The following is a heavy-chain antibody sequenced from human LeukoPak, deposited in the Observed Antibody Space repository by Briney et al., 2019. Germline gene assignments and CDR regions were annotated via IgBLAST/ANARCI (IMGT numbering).Heavy chain of an antibody. D-gene: IGHD3-22*01. CDR1: GFTFSSYA. CDR3: ARAGGITMIREVKVLDTFDI. V-gene: IGHV3-64*04. Sequence: GGSLRLSCSASGFTFSSYAMHWVRQAPGKGLEYVSAISSNGGSTYYADSVKGRFTISRDNSKNTLYLQMNSLRAEDTAVYYCARAGGITMIREVKVLDTFDIWGQGTMVTVSS. J-gene: IGHJ3*02. CDR2: ISSNGGST.